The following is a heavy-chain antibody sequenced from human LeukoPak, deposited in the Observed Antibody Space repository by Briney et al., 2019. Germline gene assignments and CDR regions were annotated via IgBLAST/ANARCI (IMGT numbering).Heavy chain of an antibody. J-gene: IGHJ4*02. Sequence: PGGSLRLSCAASGFTFSSYAMHWVRQAPGKGLEWVAVISYGVSNKYYADSVKGRSTISRDNSNNTLYLQMNGLRPEDTAVYYCARRPAQYFDSWGQGTLVTVSS. CDR1: GFTFSSYA. CDR2: ISYGVSNK. V-gene: IGHV3-30-3*01. CDR3: ARRPAQYFDS.